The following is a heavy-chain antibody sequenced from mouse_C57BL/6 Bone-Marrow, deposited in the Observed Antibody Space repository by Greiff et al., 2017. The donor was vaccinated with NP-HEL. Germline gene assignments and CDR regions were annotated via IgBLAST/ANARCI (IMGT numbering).Heavy chain of an antibody. J-gene: IGHJ2*01. CDR3: DYGKDFDY. CDR2: IHPNSGST. V-gene: IGHV1-64*01. D-gene: IGHD1-1*01. Sequence: VQLQQPGAELVKPGASVKLSCKASGYTFTSYWMHWVKQRPGQGLEWIGMIHPNSGSTNYNEKFKSKATLTVDKSSSTAYIQLSSLTSEDSAVYYCDYGKDFDYWGQGTTLTGSS. CDR1: GYTFTSYW.